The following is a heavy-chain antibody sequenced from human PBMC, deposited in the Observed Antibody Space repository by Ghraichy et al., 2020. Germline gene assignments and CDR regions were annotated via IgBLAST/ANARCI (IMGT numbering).Heavy chain of an antibody. CDR2: IIPIFGTA. D-gene: IGHD2-2*01. J-gene: IGHJ6*03. V-gene: IGHV1-69*06. CDR3: ARGVVPAAPYYYYYYMDV. Sequence: SVKVSCKASGGTFSSYAISWVRQAPGQGLEWMGGIIPIFGTANYAQKFQGRVTITADKSTSTAYMELSSLRSEDTAVYYCARGVVPAAPYYYYYYMDVWGKGTTVTVSS. CDR1: GGTFSSYA.